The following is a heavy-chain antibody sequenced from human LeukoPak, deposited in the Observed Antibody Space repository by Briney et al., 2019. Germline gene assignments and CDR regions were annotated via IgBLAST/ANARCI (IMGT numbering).Heavy chain of an antibody. V-gene: IGHV3-30*04. D-gene: IGHD3-10*01. CDR2: ISYDGSNK. Sequence: PGRSLRLSCAASGFTFSSYAMHWVRQAPGKGLEWVAVISYDGSNKYYADSVKGRFTISRDNSKNTLYLQMNSLRAEDAAVYYCAKNYGSGSYFYYYYYMDVWGKGTTVTVSS. CDR1: GFTFSSYA. CDR3: AKNYGSGSYFYYYYYMDV. J-gene: IGHJ6*03.